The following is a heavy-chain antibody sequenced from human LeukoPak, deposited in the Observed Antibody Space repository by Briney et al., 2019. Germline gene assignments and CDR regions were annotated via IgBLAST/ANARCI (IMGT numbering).Heavy chain of an antibody. Sequence: GASVKVSCKASGYTFTGYYMHWVRQAPGQGLEWMGWINPNSGGTNYAQKFQGWVTMTRVTSISTAYMELSRLRSDDTAVYYCARIGQYGDYTGVFPYWGQGTLVTVSS. CDR3: ARIGQYGDYTGVFPY. V-gene: IGHV1-2*04. D-gene: IGHD4-17*01. CDR1: GYTFTGYY. J-gene: IGHJ4*02. CDR2: INPNSGGT.